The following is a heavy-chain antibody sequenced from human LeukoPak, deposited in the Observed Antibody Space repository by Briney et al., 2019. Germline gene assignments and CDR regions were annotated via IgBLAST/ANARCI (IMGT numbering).Heavy chain of an antibody. CDR3: TRLGVAVAPNY. V-gene: IGHV3-73*01. D-gene: IGHD6-19*01. CDR1: GFTFSGSA. J-gene: IGHJ4*02. CDR2: IRSKANSYAT. Sequence: PGGSLRLSCAASGFTFSGSAMHWVRQASGKGLEWVGRIRSKANSYATAYAASVKGRFTISRDDSKSTAYLQMNSLKTEDTAVYYCTRLGVAVAPNYWGQGTLVTVSS.